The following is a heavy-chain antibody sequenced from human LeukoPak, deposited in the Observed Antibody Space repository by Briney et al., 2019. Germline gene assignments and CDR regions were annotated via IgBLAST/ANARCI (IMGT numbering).Heavy chain of an antibody. J-gene: IGHJ3*02. CDR1: GYTFTSYD. CDR2: MNPNSGNT. Sequence: ASVKVSCKASGYTFTSYDINWVRQATGQGLEWMGWMNPNSGNTGYAQKFQGRVTMTRNTSISTACMELSSLRSEDTAVYYCYDSSGYGAFNIWGQGTMVTVSS. CDR3: YDSSGYGAFNI. D-gene: IGHD3-22*01. V-gene: IGHV1-8*01.